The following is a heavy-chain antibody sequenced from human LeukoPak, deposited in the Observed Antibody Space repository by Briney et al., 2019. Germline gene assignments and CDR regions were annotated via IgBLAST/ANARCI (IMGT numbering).Heavy chain of an antibody. CDR3: ARDSVHGYYDSSGYSALFDY. Sequence: GSLRLSCAASGFTFSSYWMSWVRQAPGKGLEWVANIKEDGSEKYYVDSVKGRFTISRDNAKNSLYLQMNSLRAEDAAVYYCARDSVHGYYDSSGYSALFDYWGQGTLVTVSS. V-gene: IGHV3-7*01. CDR2: IKEDGSEK. CDR1: GFTFSSYW. J-gene: IGHJ4*02. D-gene: IGHD3-22*01.